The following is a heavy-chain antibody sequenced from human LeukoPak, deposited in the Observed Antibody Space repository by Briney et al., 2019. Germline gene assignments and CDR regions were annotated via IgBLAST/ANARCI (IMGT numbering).Heavy chain of an antibody. J-gene: IGHJ4*02. CDR1: GFTFSSYL. V-gene: IGHV3-7*01. Sequence: GGALILCCAASGFTFSSYLMSWVRQAPGKVLELVANIKQDGSEKYYVDSVKGRFTISRDNAKNSLYMQMNSLRAEDTAVYYCARRYCSGGSCYQYFDYWGQGTLVTVSS. CDR3: ARRYCSGGSCYQYFDY. D-gene: IGHD2-15*01. CDR2: IKQDGSEK.